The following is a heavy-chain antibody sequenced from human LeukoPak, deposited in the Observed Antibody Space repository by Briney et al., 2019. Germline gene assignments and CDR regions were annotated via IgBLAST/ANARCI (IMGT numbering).Heavy chain of an antibody. D-gene: IGHD3-22*01. CDR2: IYSGGST. CDR1: GFTVRSNH. V-gene: IGHV3-53*01. J-gene: IGHJ3*02. CDR3: ARDRDSSGYWDDAFDI. Sequence: PGGSLRLSCAASGFTVRSNHMSWVRQAPGKGLEWVSVIYSGGSTNYADSVKGRFTISRDNSKNTLYLQMNSLRAEDTAVYYCARDRDSSGYWDDAFDIWGQGTMVTVSS.